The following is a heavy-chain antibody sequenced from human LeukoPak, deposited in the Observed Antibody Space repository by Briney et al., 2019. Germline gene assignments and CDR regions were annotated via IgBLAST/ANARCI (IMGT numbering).Heavy chain of an antibody. CDR2: IYYSGST. J-gene: IGHJ4*02. CDR1: GGSISSGGYY. CDR3: ARGSMVRGVPIDY. V-gene: IGHV4-31*03. Sequence: SSETLSLTCTVSGGSISSGGYYWSWIRQHPGKGLEWIGYIYYSGSTYYNPSLKSRVTISVDTSKNQFSLKLSSVTAADTAVNYCARGSMVRGVPIDYWGQGTLVTVSS. D-gene: IGHD3-10*01.